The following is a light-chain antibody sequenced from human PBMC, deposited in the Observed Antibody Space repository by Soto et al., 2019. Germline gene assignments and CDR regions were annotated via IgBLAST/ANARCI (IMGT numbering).Light chain of an antibody. Sequence: EIVLTQSPATLSLSAGERATLSCRASQSVRTYLAWYQQRPGQAPRLLIYDASTRATGIPARFSGSGSGTDFTLSISSLEPEGFAVYYCQQRSTWPLTFGGGTKVEI. CDR1: QSVRTY. CDR3: QQRSTWPLT. V-gene: IGKV3-11*01. J-gene: IGKJ4*01. CDR2: DAS.